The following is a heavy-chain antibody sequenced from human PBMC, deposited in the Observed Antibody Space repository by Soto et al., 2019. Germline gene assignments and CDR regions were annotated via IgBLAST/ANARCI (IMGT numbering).Heavy chain of an antibody. D-gene: IGHD1-26*01. Sequence: SETLSLTCTVSGGSISSYYWSWIRQPPGKGLEWIGYIYYSGSTNYNPSLKSRVTISVDTSKNQFSLKLSSVTAADTAVYYCASDLRIVGATDYYYYGMDVWGQGTTVTVSS. CDR1: GGSISSYY. CDR3: ASDLRIVGATDYYYYGMDV. CDR2: IYYSGST. V-gene: IGHV4-59*12. J-gene: IGHJ6*02.